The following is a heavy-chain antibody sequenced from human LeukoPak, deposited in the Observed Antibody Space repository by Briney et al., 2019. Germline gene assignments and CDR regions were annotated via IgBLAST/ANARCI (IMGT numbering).Heavy chain of an antibody. CDR3: AKDWGQRGVGATLGH. CDR2: ISYDGSNK. CDR1: GFTFSGHA. D-gene: IGHD1-26*01. Sequence: GGSLKLSCATSGFTFSGHAMVWVRQAPGKGLEWVSFISYDGSNKVYADSVMGRFTISRDNSKNTVDLQINSLRDEDTAVYYCAKDWGQRGVGATLGHWGQGTLVIVSS. V-gene: IGHV3-30-3*01. J-gene: IGHJ4*02.